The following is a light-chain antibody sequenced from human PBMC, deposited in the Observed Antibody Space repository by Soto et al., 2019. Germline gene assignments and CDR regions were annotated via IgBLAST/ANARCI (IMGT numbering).Light chain of an antibody. CDR1: QSISTW. CDR2: KAI. V-gene: IGKV1-5*03. Sequence: DIQMTQSPSTLSASVGDRVTITCRTSQSISTWLAWYQQKPGKAPKLLIYKAINLQSGVPSRFSGSGSGTEFSHTISSLHPDDFATYYCQRYNDFQYIFGQGTRLEMK. CDR3: QRYNDFQYI. J-gene: IGKJ2*01.